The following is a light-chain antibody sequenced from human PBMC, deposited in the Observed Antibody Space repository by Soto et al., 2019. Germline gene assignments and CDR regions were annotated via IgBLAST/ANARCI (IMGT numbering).Light chain of an antibody. CDR2: AAS. J-gene: IGKJ4*01. CDR1: QSVTSA. V-gene: IGKV3-11*01. CDR3: QQRSNWPLT. Sequence: EIVLTQSPDTLSLSPGERATLSCRASQSVTSALVWYQQKLGQAPRLLMYAASSRATGTPARFSGSGSGTDFTLTISSLEPDDFAVYYWQQRSNWPLTFGGGTKVEIK.